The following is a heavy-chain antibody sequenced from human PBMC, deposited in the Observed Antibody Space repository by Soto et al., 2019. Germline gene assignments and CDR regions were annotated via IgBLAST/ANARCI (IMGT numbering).Heavy chain of an antibody. J-gene: IGHJ4*02. CDR1: GFTFSDYS. CDR3: GRDYQMIQMWPPIDF. D-gene: IGHD3-22*01. V-gene: IGHV3-30-3*01. CDR2: ISSDGVHK. Sequence: GGSLRLSCAVSGFTFSDYSMHWVRQAPGKGLEWVAVISSDGVHKYYADSLQGRFSISRDNANNTVYLQMSSLRVDDTAVYYCGRDYQMIQMWPPIDFWGQGTLVTVSS.